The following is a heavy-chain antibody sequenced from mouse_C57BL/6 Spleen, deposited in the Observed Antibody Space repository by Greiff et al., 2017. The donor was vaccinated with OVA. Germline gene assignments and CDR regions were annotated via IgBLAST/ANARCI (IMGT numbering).Heavy chain of an antibody. D-gene: IGHD1-1*01. J-gene: IGHJ2*01. V-gene: IGHV1-72*01. Sequence: VQLQQPGAELVKPGASVKLSCKASGYTFTSYWMHWVKQRPGRGLEWIGRIDPNSGGTKYNEKFKSQATLTVDKPSSTAYMQLSSLTSEDSSVYYCARDATVVGEYYFDYWGQGTTLTVSS. CDR1: GYTFTSYW. CDR3: ARDATVVGEYYFDY. CDR2: IDPNSGGT.